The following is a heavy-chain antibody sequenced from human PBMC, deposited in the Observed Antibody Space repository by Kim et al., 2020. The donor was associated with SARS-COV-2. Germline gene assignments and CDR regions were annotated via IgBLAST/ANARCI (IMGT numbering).Heavy chain of an antibody. CDR1: GFTFSSYG. J-gene: IGHJ6*02. V-gene: IGHV3-30*18. Sequence: GGSLRLSCAASGFTFSSYGMHWVRQAPGKGLEWVAVISYDGSNKYYADSVKGRFTISRDNSKNTLYLQMNSLRAEDTAVYYCANGGFGGLPSQGMDVWGQGTTVTVSS. CDR2: ISYDGSNK. D-gene: IGHD3-10*01. CDR3: ANGGFGGLPSQGMDV.